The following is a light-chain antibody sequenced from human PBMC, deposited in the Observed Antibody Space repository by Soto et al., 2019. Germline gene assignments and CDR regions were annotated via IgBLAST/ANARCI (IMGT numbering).Light chain of an antibody. V-gene: IGKV1-5*03. CDR2: KAS. J-gene: IGKJ1*01. Sequence: DIQMTQSPSTLSASVGDRVTITCRASQSISSWLAWYQRKPGKAPKLLIYKASNIKNGVPSRFSGSGSGTDFTLTISSLQPDDFATYYCQQYSTYWWTFGQGTKVDIK. CDR1: QSISSW. CDR3: QQYSTYWWT.